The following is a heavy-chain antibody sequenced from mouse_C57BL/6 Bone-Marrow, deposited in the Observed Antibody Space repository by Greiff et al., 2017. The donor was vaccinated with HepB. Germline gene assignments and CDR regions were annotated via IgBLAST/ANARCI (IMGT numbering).Heavy chain of an antibody. CDR3: ARCGTVVATPIGY. Sequence: QVQLQQPGAELVKPGASVKLSCKASGYTFTSYWMHWVKQRPGQGLEWIGMIHPNSGSTNYNEKFKSKATLTVDKSSSTAYTQLSSLTSEDSAVYYCARCGTVVATPIGYWGQGTTLTVSS. CDR1: GYTFTSYW. D-gene: IGHD1-1*01. V-gene: IGHV1-64*01. J-gene: IGHJ2*01. CDR2: IHPNSGST.